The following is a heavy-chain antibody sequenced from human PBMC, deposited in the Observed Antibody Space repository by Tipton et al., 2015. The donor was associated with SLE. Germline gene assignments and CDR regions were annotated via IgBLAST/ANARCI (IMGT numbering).Heavy chain of an antibody. D-gene: IGHD2-8*01. V-gene: IGHV1-2*06. Sequence: QSGAEVKKPGASVKVSCKASGHTFSGHYLHWVRQAPGQGLEWMGRIKPDSGGTSFAQKFQGRVTLTRDTSLSTAYMELSSLRSEDTAVYYCAYRMEWFDPWGQGTLVTVSS. CDR2: IKPDSGGT. CDR1: GHTFSGHY. J-gene: IGHJ5*02. CDR3: AYRMEWFDP.